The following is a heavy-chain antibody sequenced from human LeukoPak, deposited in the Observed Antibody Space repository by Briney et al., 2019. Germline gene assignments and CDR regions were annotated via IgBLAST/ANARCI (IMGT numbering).Heavy chain of an antibody. V-gene: IGHV3-53*01. CDR3: ARRAGDYSHPYDY. CDR1: GLTVSSNC. Sequence: GGSLRLSCAASGLTVSSNCMSWVREAPGKGLEWVSFIYSGGNTYYADSVKGRFTISRDNSKNTVHLQMNSLRAEDTAMYYCARRAGDYSHPYDYWGQGTLVTVSS. J-gene: IGHJ4*02. D-gene: IGHD3-22*01. CDR2: IYSGGNT.